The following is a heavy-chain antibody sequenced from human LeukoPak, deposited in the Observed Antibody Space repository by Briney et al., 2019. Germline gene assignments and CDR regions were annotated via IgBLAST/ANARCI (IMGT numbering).Heavy chain of an antibody. CDR1: GFTVSSNY. J-gene: IGHJ5*02. V-gene: IGHV3-66*01. D-gene: IGHD3-9*01. Sequence: GGSLRLSCAASGFTVSSNYMSWVRQAPGKGLGWVSVIYSGGSTYYADSVKGRFTISRDNSKNTLYLQMNSLRAEDTAVYYCARSTGYLYNWFDPWGQGTLVTVSS. CDR3: ARSTGYLYNWFDP. CDR2: IYSGGST.